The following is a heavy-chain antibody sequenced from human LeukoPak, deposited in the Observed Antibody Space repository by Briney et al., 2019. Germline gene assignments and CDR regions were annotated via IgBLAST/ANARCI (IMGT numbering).Heavy chain of an antibody. CDR3: ARGDPPPRVRGVKPRSGFDP. J-gene: IGHJ5*02. CDR1: GGSFSGYY. Sequence: SATLSLTCALYGGSFSGYYCSWIRQHPGKGLGLSGEINHSRSTNYNPSLKSLVTISVDTSKNQFSLKLSSVTAADTAVYYCARGDPPPRVRGVKPRSGFDPWGQGTLVTLSS. V-gene: IGHV4-34*01. D-gene: IGHD3-10*01. CDR2: INHSRST.